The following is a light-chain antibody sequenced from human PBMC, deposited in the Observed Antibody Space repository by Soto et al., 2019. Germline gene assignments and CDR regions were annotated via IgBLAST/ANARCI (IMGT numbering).Light chain of an antibody. Sequence: EIALTQSPGTLSLSPGERATLSCRASQSVSSSYLAWYQQKPGQAPRLLIYGASSRATGIPDRFSGSGSGTDFTLTISRLEPEDFAVYYCQQYGSSPQATFGGGTKVEIK. J-gene: IGKJ4*01. V-gene: IGKV3-20*01. CDR1: QSVSSSY. CDR2: GAS. CDR3: QQYGSSPQAT.